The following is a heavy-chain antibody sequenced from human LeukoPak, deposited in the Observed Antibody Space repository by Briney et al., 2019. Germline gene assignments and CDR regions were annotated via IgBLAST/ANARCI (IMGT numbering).Heavy chain of an antibody. J-gene: IGHJ5*02. V-gene: IGHV4-59*01. Sequence: PSETLSLTCTVSGGSISSYYWSWIRQPPGKGLEWIGYIYYSGSTNYNPSLKSRVTISVDTSKNQFFLKLSSVAAAETAVDYCARGVPAAPYSWFDPWGQGTLVTVSS. CDR2: IYYSGST. CDR1: GGSISSYY. D-gene: IGHD2-2*01. CDR3: ARGVPAAPYSWFDP.